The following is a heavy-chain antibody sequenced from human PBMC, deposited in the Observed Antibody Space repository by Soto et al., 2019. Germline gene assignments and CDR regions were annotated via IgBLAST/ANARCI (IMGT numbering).Heavy chain of an antibody. D-gene: IGHD2-8*01. CDR3: ARDRGRNGYYYYYMDV. CDR1: GYTFTSYY. J-gene: IGHJ6*03. Sequence: ASVKVSCKASGYTFTSYYMHWVRQAPGQGLEWMGIINPSGGSTSYAQKFQGRVTMTRDTSTSTVYMELSSLRSEDTAVYYCARDRGRNGYYYYYMDVWGKGTTVTVSS. CDR2: INPSGGST. V-gene: IGHV1-46*03.